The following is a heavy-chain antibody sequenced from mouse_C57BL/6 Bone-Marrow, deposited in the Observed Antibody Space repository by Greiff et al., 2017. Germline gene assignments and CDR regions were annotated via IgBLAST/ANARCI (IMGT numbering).Heavy chain of an antibody. Sequence: VKLQQPGAELVRPGTSVKLSCKASGYTFTSYWMHWVKQRPGQGLEWIGVIDPSDSYTNYNQKFKGKATLTVDTSSSTAYMQLSSLTSEDSAVYYCATSDDYEGFAYWGQGTLVTVSA. V-gene: IGHV1-59*01. D-gene: IGHD2-4*01. CDR3: ATSDDYEGFAY. CDR1: GYTFTSYW. J-gene: IGHJ3*01. CDR2: IDPSDSYT.